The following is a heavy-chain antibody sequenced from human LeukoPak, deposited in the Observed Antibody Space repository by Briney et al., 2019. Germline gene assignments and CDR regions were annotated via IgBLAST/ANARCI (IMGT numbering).Heavy chain of an antibody. D-gene: IGHD1-20*01. CDR3: AREMEVTGTTYYYYYMDV. V-gene: IGHV1-18*01. CDR1: GYTFTSYG. CDR2: ISAYNGNT. Sequence: ASVKVSCKASGYTFTSYGISWVRQAPGQGLEWMGWISAYNGNTNYARKLQGRVTMTTDTSTSTAYMELRSLRSDDTAVYYCAREMEVTGTTYYYYYMDVWGKGTTVTVSS. J-gene: IGHJ6*03.